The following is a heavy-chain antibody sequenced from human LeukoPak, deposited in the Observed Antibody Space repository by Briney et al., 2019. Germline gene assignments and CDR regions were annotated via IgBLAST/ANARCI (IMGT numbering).Heavy chain of an antibody. CDR3: ARVPVGVLWSGEPCSDY. Sequence: ASVKVSCKASGYTFTSYGISWVRQAPGQGLEWMGWISAYNGNTNYAQKLQGRVTMTTDTSTSIAYMELRSLRSGDTAVYYCARVPVGVLWSGEPCSDYWGQGTLVTVSS. J-gene: IGHJ4*02. V-gene: IGHV1-18*01. CDR2: ISAYNGNT. CDR1: GYTFTSYG. D-gene: IGHD3-10*01.